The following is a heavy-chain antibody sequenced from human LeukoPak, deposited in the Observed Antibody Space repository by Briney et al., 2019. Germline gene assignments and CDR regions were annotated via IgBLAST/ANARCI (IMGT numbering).Heavy chain of an antibody. J-gene: IGHJ4*02. CDR2: IYTSGTT. CDR3: ARGAPSDY. V-gene: IGHV4-4*07. CDR1: GGSISGGSISSYY. Sequence: PSETLSLTCTVSGGSISGGSISSYYWSWVRQPAGKGLEWIGRIYTSGTTNYNPSLKSRVTMSVDTSKNQFSLKLNSVTAAGTAVYYCARGAPSDYWGQGTLVTVSS.